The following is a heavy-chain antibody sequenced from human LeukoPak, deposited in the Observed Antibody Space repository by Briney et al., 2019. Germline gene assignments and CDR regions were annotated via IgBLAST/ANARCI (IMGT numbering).Heavy chain of an antibody. D-gene: IGHD6-6*01. J-gene: IGHJ4*02. CDR2: ISGSGDST. CDR3: AKGHFASSSFFDV. V-gene: IGHV3-23*01. Sequence: GGSLRLSCAASGFTFSSYWMHWVRQAPGKGLVWVSAISGSGDSTFYADSVKGRFTISRDNSKNTLYLQMNSLRVEDTATYYCAKGHFASSSFFDVWGQGTLVTVSS. CDR1: GFTFSSYW.